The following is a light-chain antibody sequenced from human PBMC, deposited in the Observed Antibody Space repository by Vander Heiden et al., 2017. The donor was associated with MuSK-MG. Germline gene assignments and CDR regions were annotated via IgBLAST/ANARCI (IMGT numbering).Light chain of an antibody. CDR2: YDS. V-gene: IGLV3-21*04. CDR1: NIGSKS. J-gene: IGLJ2*01. CDR3: QVWDSSSDHVV. Sequence: SYVLTQPPSVSVAPGKTARITCGGNNIGSKSVHWYQQKPGQAPVLVIYYDSDRPSGIPERCSGSNSGNTATLTISRVEAGDEADYYCQVWDSSSDHVVFGGGTKLTVI.